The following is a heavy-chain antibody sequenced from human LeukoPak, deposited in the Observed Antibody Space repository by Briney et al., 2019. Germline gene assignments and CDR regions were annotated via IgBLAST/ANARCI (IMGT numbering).Heavy chain of an antibody. J-gene: IGHJ3*02. CDR1: GGSISSGGYY. CDR3: ARVGYCSSTSSPGAFDI. D-gene: IGHD2-2*01. Sequence: SETLSLTCTVSGGSISSGGYYWSWIRQHPGKGLEWIGYIYYSGSTYYNPSLKSRVTISVDTSKNQFSLKLSSVTAADTAVYYCARVGYCSSTSSPGAFDIWGQGTMVTVSS. CDR2: IYYSGST. V-gene: IGHV4-31*03.